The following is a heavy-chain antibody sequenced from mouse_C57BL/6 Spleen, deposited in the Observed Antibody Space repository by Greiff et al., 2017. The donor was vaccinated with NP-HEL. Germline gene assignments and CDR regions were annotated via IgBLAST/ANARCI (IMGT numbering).Heavy chain of an antibody. CDR2: INPNNGGT. D-gene: IGHD2-4*01. CDR1: GYTFTDYN. Sequence: EVQLHQSGPELVKPGASVKIPCKASGYTFTDYNMDWVKQSHGKSLEWIGDINPNNGGTIYNQKFKGKATLTVDKSSSTAYMELRSLTSEDTAVEYCARYDYDEDWYFDVWGTGTTVTVSS. J-gene: IGHJ1*03. CDR3: ARYDYDEDWYFDV. V-gene: IGHV1-18*01.